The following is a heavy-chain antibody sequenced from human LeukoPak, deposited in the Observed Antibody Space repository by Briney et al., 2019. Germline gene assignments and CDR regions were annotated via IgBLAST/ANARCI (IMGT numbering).Heavy chain of an antibody. Sequence: PGGSLRLSCAVSGFTFGSYWMHWVRQAPGRGLVWVSRINCDGSSISYADSVKGRFTISRDNAKNTLYLQMNSLRAEDTAVYYCARVFYISPYYDSSGYYAGWGQGTLVTVSS. J-gene: IGHJ4*02. CDR3: ARVFYISPYYDSSGYYAG. CDR2: INCDGSSI. V-gene: IGHV3-74*01. D-gene: IGHD3-22*01. CDR1: GFTFGSYW.